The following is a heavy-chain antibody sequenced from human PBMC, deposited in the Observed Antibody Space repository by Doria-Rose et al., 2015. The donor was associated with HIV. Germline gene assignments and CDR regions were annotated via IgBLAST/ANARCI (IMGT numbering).Heavy chain of an antibody. J-gene: IGHJ4*02. D-gene: IGHD6-13*01. CDR2: LFSEDES. Sequence: QIALKESGPVLVKPTETLTLTCTVSGVSLSSPGMGVSWIRQPPGKALEWLANLFSEDESSYKTSLKSRLTITRDTSKSQVVLPMTDMDPVDTATYYCARIKSSRWYHKYYVDFWGQGTLVIVSA. CDR1: GVSLSSPGMG. V-gene: IGHV2-26*01. CDR3: ARIKSSRWYHKYYVDF.